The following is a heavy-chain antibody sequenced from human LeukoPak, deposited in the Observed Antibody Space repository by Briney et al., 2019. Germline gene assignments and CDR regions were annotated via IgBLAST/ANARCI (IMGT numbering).Heavy chain of an antibody. CDR2: IAYTGTI. CDR1: GFSFSSYS. CDR3: ARDPHSLDY. J-gene: IGHJ4*02. V-gene: IGHV3-48*01. Sequence: GGSLKLSCTASGFSFSSYSMNWVRQAPGKGLEWVAYIAYTGTIHYADSVRGRFAISRDNAKSSLFLQLNSLRAEDTAVYYCARDPHSLDYWGQGTLVTVSS.